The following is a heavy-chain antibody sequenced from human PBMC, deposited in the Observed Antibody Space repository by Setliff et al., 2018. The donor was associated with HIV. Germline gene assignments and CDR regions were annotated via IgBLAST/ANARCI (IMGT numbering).Heavy chain of an antibody. CDR1: GGSISSDYW. D-gene: IGHD1-7*01. J-gene: IGHJ6*03. CDR2: IHHSGST. Sequence: SETLSLTCAVSGGSISSDYWWTWVRQPPGKGLEWIGEIHHSGSTTYRPSLKSRITISVDTSKNQFSLKLSSVTAADTAVYYCARHRGMPGTTWYNHYMDVWGTGATVTVSS. V-gene: IGHV4-4*02. CDR3: ARHRGMPGTTWYNHYMDV.